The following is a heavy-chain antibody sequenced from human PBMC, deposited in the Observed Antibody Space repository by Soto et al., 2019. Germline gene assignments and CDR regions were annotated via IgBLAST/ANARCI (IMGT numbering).Heavy chain of an antibody. Sequence: QVQLQESGPGLVKPSETLSLTCTVSGGSVCSGSYYWSWIRQPPGKGLEWIGYMYYSGSTNYIPSLKSRVTISLDTYKNQFSLKLSSVTAADTAVYFCARTRDFWSGNDAFDIWGQGTMVTVSS. CDR2: MYYSGST. V-gene: IGHV4-61*01. J-gene: IGHJ3*02. CDR3: ARTRDFWSGNDAFDI. D-gene: IGHD3-3*01. CDR1: GGSVCSGSYY.